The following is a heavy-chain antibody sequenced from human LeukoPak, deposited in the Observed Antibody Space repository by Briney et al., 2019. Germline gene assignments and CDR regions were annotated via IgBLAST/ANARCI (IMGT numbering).Heavy chain of an antibody. D-gene: IGHD3-16*01. CDR2: INPSGGST. V-gene: IGHV1-46*01. CDR1: GYTFTSYY. CDR3: AREGTLGELFPDDY. J-gene: IGHJ4*02. Sequence: GASVKVPCKASGYTFTSYYMHWVRQAPGQGLEWMGIINPSGGSTTYAQKFQDRVTMTRDTSTSTVYMELSSLRSEDTAVYYCAREGTLGELFPDDYWGQGTLVTVSS.